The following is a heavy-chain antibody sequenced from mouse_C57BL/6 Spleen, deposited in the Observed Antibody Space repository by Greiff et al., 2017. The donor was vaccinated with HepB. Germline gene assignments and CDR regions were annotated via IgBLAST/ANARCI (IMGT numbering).Heavy chain of an antibody. CDR1: GYTFTSYW. CDR3: ARWRGYYDYDDYAMDY. V-gene: IGHV1-72*01. Sequence: QVQLQQPGAELVKPGASVKLSCKASGYTFTSYWMHWVKQRPGRGLEWIGRIDPNSGGTKYNEKFKSKATLTVDKPSSTAYMQRSSLTSEDSAVYYCARWRGYYDYDDYAMDYWGQGTSVTVSS. J-gene: IGHJ4*01. CDR2: IDPNSGGT. D-gene: IGHD2-4*01.